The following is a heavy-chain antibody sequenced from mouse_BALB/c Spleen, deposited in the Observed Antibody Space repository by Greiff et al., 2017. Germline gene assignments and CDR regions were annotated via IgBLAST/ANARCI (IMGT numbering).Heavy chain of an antibody. Sequence: EVKLQESGGGLVQPGGSRKLSCAASGFTFSSFGMHWVRQAPEKGLEWVAYISSGSSTIYYADTVKGRFTISRDNPKNTLFLQMTSLRSEDTAMYYCARSDGRSPYAMDYWGQGTSVTVSS. D-gene: IGHD1-1*01. CDR3: ARSDGRSPYAMDY. CDR1: GFTFSSFG. V-gene: IGHV5-17*02. J-gene: IGHJ4*01. CDR2: ISSGSSTI.